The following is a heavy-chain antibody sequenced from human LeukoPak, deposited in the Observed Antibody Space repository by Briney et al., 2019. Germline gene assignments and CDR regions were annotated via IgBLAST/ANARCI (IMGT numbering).Heavy chain of an antibody. D-gene: IGHD5-18*01. CDR3: AHGRYSYGPNWFDP. CDR1: GFSLSTSGVG. CDR2: IYWDDDK. J-gene: IGHJ5*02. Sequence: SGPTLVKPTQTLTLTRTFSGFSLSTSGVGVGWIRQPPGKALEWLALIYWDDDKRYSPSLKSRLTITKDTSKNQVVLTMTNMDPVDTATYYCAHGRYSYGPNWFDPWGQGTLVTVSS. V-gene: IGHV2-5*02.